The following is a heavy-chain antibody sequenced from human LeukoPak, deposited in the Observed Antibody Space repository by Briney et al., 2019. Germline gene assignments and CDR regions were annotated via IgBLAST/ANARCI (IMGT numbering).Heavy chain of an antibody. CDR1: GFTFSSHW. V-gene: IGHV3-74*01. Sequence: QAGGSLRLSCGASGFTFSSHWMHWVRQDPGRGLLWVSRIDSFGNTMGYADFVKGRFIISRDNAKNTLYLEMNSLREEDTAVYYCARNNWGIDYWGRGALVTVSS. CDR2: IDSFGNTM. CDR3: ARNNWGIDY. D-gene: IGHD7-27*01. J-gene: IGHJ4*02.